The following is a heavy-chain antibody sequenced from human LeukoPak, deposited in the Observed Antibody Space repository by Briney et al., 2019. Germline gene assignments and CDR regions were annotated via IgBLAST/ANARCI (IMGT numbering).Heavy chain of an antibody. D-gene: IGHD3-10*02. J-gene: IGHJ4*02. V-gene: IGHV4-59*08. CDR2: IYYSGST. CDR1: GGSISDYY. CDR3: ARQTFTSMFIDF. Sequence: SETLSLTCTVSGGSISDYYWTWIRQSPVKGLEWIGYIYYSGSTSYNPSLESRVTISVDTSKDQFSLKVNSVTAADTATYFCARQTFTSMFIDFWGQGALVTVSS.